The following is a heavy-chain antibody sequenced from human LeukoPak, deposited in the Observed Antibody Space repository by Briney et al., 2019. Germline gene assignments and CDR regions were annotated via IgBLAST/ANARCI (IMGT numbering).Heavy chain of an antibody. Sequence: GGTLRLSCAASGFTFSSYARHGVRQAPGKGLEWVAVISYDGSNKYYADSVKGRFTISRDNSKNTLYLQMNSLRAEDTAVYYCARDFLPSSPPGNGMDVWGQGTTVTVSS. V-gene: IGHV3-30*04. J-gene: IGHJ6*02. CDR1: GFTFSSYA. CDR3: ARDFLPSSPPGNGMDV. D-gene: IGHD2/OR15-2a*01. CDR2: ISYDGSNK.